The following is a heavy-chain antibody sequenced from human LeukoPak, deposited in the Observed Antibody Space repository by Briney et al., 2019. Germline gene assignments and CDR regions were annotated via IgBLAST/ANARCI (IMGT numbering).Heavy chain of an antibody. V-gene: IGHV3-21*01. D-gene: IGHD6-13*01. CDR1: GFTVSSNY. J-gene: IGHJ4*02. CDR2: ISSSSSYI. Sequence: PGGSLRLSCAASGFTVSSNYMIWVRQASGKGLEWVSSISSSSSYIYYADSVKGRFTISRDNAKNSLYLQMNSLRAEDTAVYYCARDYSRGIAAAGTSYWGQGTLVTVSS. CDR3: ARDYSRGIAAAGTSY.